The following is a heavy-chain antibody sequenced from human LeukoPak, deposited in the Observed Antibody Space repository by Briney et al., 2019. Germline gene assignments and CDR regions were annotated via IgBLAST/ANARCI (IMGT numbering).Heavy chain of an antibody. Sequence: SETLSLTCTVSGGSISSGSYYWSWIRQPAGKGLEWIGRIYTSGSTNYNPSLKSRVTISVDTSKNQFSLKLSSVTAADTAVYYCARPYCSSTSCYAFDYWGQGTLVTVSS. CDR2: IYTSGST. V-gene: IGHV4-61*02. CDR1: GGSISSGSYY. J-gene: IGHJ4*02. CDR3: ARPYCSSTSCYAFDY. D-gene: IGHD2-2*01.